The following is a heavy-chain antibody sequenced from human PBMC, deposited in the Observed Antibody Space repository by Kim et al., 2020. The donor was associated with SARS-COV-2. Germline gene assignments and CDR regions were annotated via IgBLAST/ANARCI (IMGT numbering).Heavy chain of an antibody. Sequence: GGSLRLSCAASVFTFSGSAMHWVRQASGKGLEWVGRIRSKANSYATAYAASVKGRFTISRDDSKNTAYMQMNSLKTEDTAVYYCTRALDGLWFGESNYYYGMDVWGKGTTVTVSS. CDR1: VFTFSGSA. CDR2: IRSKANSYAT. J-gene: IGHJ6*04. CDR3: TRALDGLWFGESNYYYGMDV. D-gene: IGHD3-10*01. V-gene: IGHV3-73*01.